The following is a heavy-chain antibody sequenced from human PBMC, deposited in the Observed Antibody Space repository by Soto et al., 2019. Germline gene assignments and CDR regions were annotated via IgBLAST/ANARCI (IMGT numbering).Heavy chain of an antibody. D-gene: IGHD1-26*01. Sequence: GGSLRLSCAASGFTFSTFAMNWVRQAPGKGLEWVSGITGGSGFTFYADSVKGRFTISRDDSENTLFLQMGSLRAEDTAKYYCAKSGPTNYFDFWGQGTLVTVSS. CDR3: AKSGPTNYFDF. V-gene: IGHV3-23*01. CDR1: GFTFSTFA. CDR2: ITGGSGFT. J-gene: IGHJ4*02.